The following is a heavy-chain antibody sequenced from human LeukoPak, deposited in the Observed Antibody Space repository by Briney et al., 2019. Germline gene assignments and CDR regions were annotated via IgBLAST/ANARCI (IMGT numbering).Heavy chain of an antibody. CDR3: ARLLPLQGGDV. CDR1: GASFTGYY. Sequence: SETLSLTCAVYGASFTGYYWSWFRQPPGKGLEWIGEINHSGGTNYNPSLRSRVTISLDTSNNQFSLKLSSVTAADTAVYYCARLLPLQGGDVWGQGTTVTVSS. CDR2: INHSGGT. V-gene: IGHV4-34*01. D-gene: IGHD2-15*01. J-gene: IGHJ6*02.